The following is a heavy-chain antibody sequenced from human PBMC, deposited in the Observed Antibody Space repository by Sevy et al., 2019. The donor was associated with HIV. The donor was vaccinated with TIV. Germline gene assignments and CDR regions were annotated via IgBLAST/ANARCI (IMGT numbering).Heavy chain of an antibody. CDR2: IWYDGSNK. CDR3: ARGAGMTTVLRPFDY. CDR1: GFTFSSYG. J-gene: IGHJ4*02. Sequence: GGSLRLSCAASGFTFSSYGMHWVRQAPGKGLEWVAVIWYDGSNKYYADSVKGRFTISRDNSKNTLYLQMNSLRAEDTAVYNCARGAGMTTVLRPFDYWGQGTLVTVSS. V-gene: IGHV3-33*01. D-gene: IGHD4-17*01.